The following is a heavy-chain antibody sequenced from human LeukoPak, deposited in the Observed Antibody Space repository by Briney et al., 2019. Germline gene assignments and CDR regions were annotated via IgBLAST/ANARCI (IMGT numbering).Heavy chain of an antibody. Sequence: SETLSLTCTVSGGSISSYYWSWIRQPPGKGLEWIGYIYYSGSTNYNPSLKSRVTISVDTSKNQFSLKLSSVTAADTAVYYCARVVCYDSSGYFDYWGQGTLVTVSS. D-gene: IGHD3-22*01. J-gene: IGHJ4*02. CDR1: GGSISSYY. V-gene: IGHV4-59*01. CDR3: ARVVCYDSSGYFDY. CDR2: IYYSGST.